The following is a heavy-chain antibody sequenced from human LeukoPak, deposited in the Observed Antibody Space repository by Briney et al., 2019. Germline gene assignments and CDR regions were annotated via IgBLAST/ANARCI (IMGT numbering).Heavy chain of an antibody. J-gene: IGHJ6*03. CDR1: GFTFSDYW. CDR3: ARGTDSSGWYGSYYYYYYMDV. CDR2: IKPDGSEK. V-gene: IGHV3-7*01. Sequence: PGGSLRLSCAASGFTFSDYWMTWVRQAPGKGLEWVANIKPDGSEKYYVDSVRGRFTISRDNAKNSLYLQMNSLRVEDTAVYYCARGTDSSGWYGSYYYYYYMDVWGKGTTVTVSS. D-gene: IGHD6-13*01.